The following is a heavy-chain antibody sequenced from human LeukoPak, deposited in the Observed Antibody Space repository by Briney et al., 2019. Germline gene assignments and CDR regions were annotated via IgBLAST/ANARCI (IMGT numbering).Heavy chain of an antibody. CDR1: GGSISSHYY. CDR3: ARQYGSGSAYTPVVDL. J-gene: IGHJ4*02. Sequence: PSETLSLTCTVSGGSISSHYYWIWIRQPPGKGLEWIGSIYYSWSTYYNPSLKSRVTISVDTSKNQFSLKLSSLTAAETAVYYCARQYGSGSAYTPVVDLWGQGTLVTVSS. CDR2: IYYSWST. V-gene: IGHV4-39*01. D-gene: IGHD3-10*01.